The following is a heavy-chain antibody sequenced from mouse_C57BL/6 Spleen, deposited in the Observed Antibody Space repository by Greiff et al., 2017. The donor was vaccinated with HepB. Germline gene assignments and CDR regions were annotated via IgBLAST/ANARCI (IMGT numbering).Heavy chain of an antibody. CDR2: ISDGGSYT. CDR3: ARDSIYDGYAGFDY. D-gene: IGHD2-3*01. J-gene: IGHJ2*01. Sequence: EVKLVESGGGLVKPGGSLKLSCAASGFTFSSYAMSWVRQTPEKRLEWVATISDGGSYTYYPDNVKGRFTISSDNAKTNLYLQMSHLKSEDTAMYYCARDSIYDGYAGFDYWGQGTTLTVSS. V-gene: IGHV5-4*01. CDR1: GFTFSSYA.